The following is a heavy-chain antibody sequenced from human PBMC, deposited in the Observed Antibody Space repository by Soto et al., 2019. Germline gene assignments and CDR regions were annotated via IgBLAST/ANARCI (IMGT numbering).Heavy chain of an antibody. CDR2: ISSSSSTI. D-gene: IGHD2-2*01. CDR3: ARDGCSTSCYLYYYYGMDV. J-gene: IGHJ6*02. V-gene: IGHV3-48*02. Sequence: PGGSLRLSCAASGFTFSSYSMNWVRQAPGKGLEWVSYISSSSSTIYYADSVKGRFTISRDNAKNSLYLQMNSLRDEDTAVYYCARDGCSTSCYLYYYYGMDVWGQGTTVIVSS. CDR1: GFTFSSYS.